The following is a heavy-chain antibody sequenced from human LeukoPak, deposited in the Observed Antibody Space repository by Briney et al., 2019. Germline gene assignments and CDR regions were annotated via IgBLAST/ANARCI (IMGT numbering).Heavy chain of an antibody. CDR2: IYSSGST. J-gene: IGHJ3*02. V-gene: IGHV4-59*08. CDR3: ARATFWSGYLDAFDI. D-gene: IGHD3-3*01. CDR1: GGSISDYY. Sequence: SETLSLTCTVSGGSISDYYWNWIRQPPGKGLEWIGYIYSSGSTKYNPSLKSRVTISVDTSKNQFSLKLSSVTAADTAVYYCARATFWSGYLDAFDIWGQRTMVTVSS.